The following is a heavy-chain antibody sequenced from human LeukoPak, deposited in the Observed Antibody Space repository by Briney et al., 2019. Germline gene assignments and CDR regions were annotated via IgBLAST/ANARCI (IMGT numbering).Heavy chain of an antibody. CDR3: ARLGYDYVWGSFRYYFDY. CDR1: GGSISSGSYY. CDR2: IYTSGST. V-gene: IGHV4-61*02. J-gene: IGHJ4*02. D-gene: IGHD3-16*02. Sequence: PSQTLSLTCTVSGGSISSGSYYWSWIRQPAGKGLEWIGRIYTSGSTNYNPSLKSRVTISVDTSKNQFSLKLSSVTAADTAVYYCARLGYDYVWGSFRYYFDYWGQGTLVTVSS.